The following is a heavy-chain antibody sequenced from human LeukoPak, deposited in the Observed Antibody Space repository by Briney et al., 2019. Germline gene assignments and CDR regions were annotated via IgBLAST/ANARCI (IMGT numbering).Heavy chain of an antibody. CDR3: AGAYCGGDCYSNWFDP. CDR1: GGTFSSYA. D-gene: IGHD2-21*02. Sequence: ASVTVSCTASGGTFSSYAISWVRQAPGQGLEWMGRIIPILGIANYAQKFQGRVTITADKSTSTAYMELSSLRSEDTAVYYCAGAYCGGDCYSNWFDPWGQGTLVTVSS. CDR2: IIPILGIA. J-gene: IGHJ5*02. V-gene: IGHV1-69*04.